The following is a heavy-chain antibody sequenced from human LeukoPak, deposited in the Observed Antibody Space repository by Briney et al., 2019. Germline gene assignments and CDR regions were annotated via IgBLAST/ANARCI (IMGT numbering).Heavy chain of an antibody. CDR2: ISFDGGTK. V-gene: IGHV3-30*04. D-gene: IGHD6-19*01. J-gene: IGHJ4*02. CDR1: GFTFSSYA. CDR3: ARGPVAGARGGFDY. Sequence: PGGSLRLSCAASGFTFSSYAMHWVRQAPGKGLEWVAVISFDGGTKYYADSVKGRFTISRDNSKNTLYLEMNSLRAEDTAVYYCARGPVAGARGGFDYWGQGTLVTVSS.